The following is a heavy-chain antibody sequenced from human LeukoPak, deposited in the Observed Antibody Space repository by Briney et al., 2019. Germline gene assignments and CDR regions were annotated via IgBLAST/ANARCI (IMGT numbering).Heavy chain of an antibody. V-gene: IGHV1-69*13. J-gene: IGHJ4*02. CDR3: AREDHSSGYYYVY. CDR2: IIPIFGTA. CDR1: GYTFTSYG. Sequence: ASVKVSCKASGYTFTSYGISWVRQAPGQGLEWMGGIIPIFGTANYAQKFQGRVTITADESTSTAYMELSSLRSEDTAVYYCAREDHSSGYYYVYWGQGTLVTVSS. D-gene: IGHD3-22*01.